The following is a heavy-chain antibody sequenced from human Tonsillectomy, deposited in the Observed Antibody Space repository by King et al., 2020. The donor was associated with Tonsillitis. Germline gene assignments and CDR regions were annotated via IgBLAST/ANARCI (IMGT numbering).Heavy chain of an antibody. Sequence: QLQESGPGLVKPSETLSLTCTVSGGSISRYSWSWIRQPPGKGLEWIGCIYDSGSTNYNPSLKSRVTISVDASRNQFSLTLSSVTAADTAVYYCARYVWEMATISYFYLWGRGTLVTVSS. CDR2: IYDSGST. J-gene: IGHJ2*01. CDR3: ARYVWEMATISYFYL. D-gene: IGHD5-24*01. V-gene: IGHV4-59*01. CDR1: GGSISRYS.